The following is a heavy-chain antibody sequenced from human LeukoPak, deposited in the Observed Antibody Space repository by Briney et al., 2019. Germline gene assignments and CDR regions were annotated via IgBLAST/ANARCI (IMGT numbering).Heavy chain of an antibody. J-gene: IGHJ4*02. CDR3: ARGRLGGSGSYYNVLDY. V-gene: IGHV4-59*01. Sequence: PSETLSLTCTVSGGSISSYYWSWLRQPPGKGPEWIGYISYSGSTNYNPSLKSRVTISVDTSRNQFSLKLSSVTAADTAVYYCARGRLGGSGSYYNVLDYWGQGTLVTVSS. CDR2: ISYSGST. D-gene: IGHD3-10*01. CDR1: GGSISSYY.